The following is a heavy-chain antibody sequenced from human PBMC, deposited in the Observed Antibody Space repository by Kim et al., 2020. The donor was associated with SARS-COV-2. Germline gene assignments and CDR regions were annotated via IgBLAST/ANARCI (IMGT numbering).Heavy chain of an antibody. CDR1: GGTFSNYA. D-gene: IGHD2-15*01. J-gene: IGHJ5*02. CDR2: IIPILGTA. Sequence: SVKVSCKASGGTFSNYAISWVRQAPGQGLEWMGGIIPILGTANYAQKFQGRVTITADESTSTAYMELSSLRSEDTAVYYCARGGYCSGGSCYWFDPWGQGTLVTVSS. CDR3: ARGGYCSGGSCYWFDP. V-gene: IGHV1-69*13.